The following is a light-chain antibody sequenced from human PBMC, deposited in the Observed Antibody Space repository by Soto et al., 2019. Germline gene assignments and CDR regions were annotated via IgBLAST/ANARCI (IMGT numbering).Light chain of an antibody. V-gene: IGLV2-14*03. CDR3: TSFTSSNTWV. CDR2: EVS. CDR1: SGYVGGYNY. J-gene: IGLJ3*02. Sequence: SVRTQPXSVXGSPGQWIPFPSTGPSGYVGGYNYVSWFQQHPGKAPKLKIYEVSNRPSGVSNRFSGSKSGYTASLTISELQAEDEADYYCTSFTSSNTWVFGGGTKGTVL.